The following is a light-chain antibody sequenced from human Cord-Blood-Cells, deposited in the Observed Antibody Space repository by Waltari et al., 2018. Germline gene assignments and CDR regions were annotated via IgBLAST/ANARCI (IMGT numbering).Light chain of an antibody. CDR1: QGISSH. CDR3: QQLNSYPYT. CDR2: AAS. J-gene: IGKJ2*01. Sequence: IQLTQSPSSLSASVGDRVTITCLSSQGISSHLAWDQQKPGKAPKLLIYAASTLQSGVPSRFSGSGSGTDFTLTISCLQPEDFATYYCQQLNSYPYTFGQGTKLEIK. V-gene: IGKV1-9*01.